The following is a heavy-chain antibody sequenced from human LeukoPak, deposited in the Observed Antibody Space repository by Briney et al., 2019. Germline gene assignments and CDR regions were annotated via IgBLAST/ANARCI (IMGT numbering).Heavy chain of an antibody. CDR1: GFTFSSYG. D-gene: IGHD1-14*01. J-gene: IGHJ4*02. CDR3: AKEAVRKFDFDY. CDR2: ISGGGGGS. V-gene: IGHV3-23*01. Sequence: PGGSLRLSCAASGFTFSSYGMHWVRQAPGKGLEWVSSISGGGGGSYYADSVKGRFTISRDNSKNTLYLQMNSLRAEDTAVYYCAKEAVRKFDFDYWGQGTLVTVSS.